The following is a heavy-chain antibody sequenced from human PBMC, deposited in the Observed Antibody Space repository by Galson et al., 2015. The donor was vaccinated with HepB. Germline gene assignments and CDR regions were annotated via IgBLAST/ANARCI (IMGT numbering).Heavy chain of an antibody. J-gene: IGHJ5*01. Sequence: SLRLSCAASGFAFDSHAMSWVRQAPGRGLEWISGITGKGDSTFYADSVKGRFTVTKDNSNNMLYLQMNSLRAKDAGLASCAKGYGLFDSWGQGILVTVSA. V-gene: IGHV3-23*01. CDR3: AKGYGLFDS. D-gene: IGHD5-18*01. CDR1: GFAFDSHA. CDR2: ITGKGDST.